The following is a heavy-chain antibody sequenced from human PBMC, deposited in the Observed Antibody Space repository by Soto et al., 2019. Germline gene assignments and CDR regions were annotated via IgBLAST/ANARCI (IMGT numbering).Heavy chain of an antibody. CDR2: ISSSSSTI. CDR1: GFTFSSYS. D-gene: IGHD3-3*01. Sequence: GGSLRLSCAASGFTFSSYSMNWVRQAPGKGLEWVSYISSSSSTIYYADSVKGRFTISRDNAKNSLYLQMNSLRAEDTAVYYCARDYYDLSSGLGDWGQGTLVTVSS. CDR3: ARDYYDLSSGLGD. V-gene: IGHV3-48*01. J-gene: IGHJ4*02.